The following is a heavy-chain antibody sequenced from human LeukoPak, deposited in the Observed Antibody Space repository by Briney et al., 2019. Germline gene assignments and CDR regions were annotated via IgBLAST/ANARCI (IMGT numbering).Heavy chain of an antibody. V-gene: IGHV3-11*01. Sequence: AGGSLRLSCAASGFTFSDYYMSRIRRAPGKGLEWVSYISSSGSTIYYADSVKGRFTISRDNAKNSLYLQMNSLRAEDTAVYYCASGGCSSTSCYTYNWFDPWGQGTLVTVSS. CDR3: ASGGCSSTSCYTYNWFDP. CDR2: ISSSGSTI. CDR1: GFTFSDYY. J-gene: IGHJ5*02. D-gene: IGHD2-2*02.